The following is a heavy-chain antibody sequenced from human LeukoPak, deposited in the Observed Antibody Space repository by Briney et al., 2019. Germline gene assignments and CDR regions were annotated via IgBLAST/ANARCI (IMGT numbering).Heavy chain of an antibody. V-gene: IGHV1-69*05. CDR2: IIPIFGTA. J-gene: IGHJ6*03. D-gene: IGHD6-19*01. CDR1: GGTFSSYA. Sequence: GASVKVSCKASGGTFSSYAISWVRQAPGQGLEWMGRIIPIFGTANYAQTFQGRVTITTDESTSTAYMELSSLRSEDTAVYYCATHSSGSNTYYYYYMDVWGKGTTVTVSS. CDR3: ATHSSGSNTYYYYYMDV.